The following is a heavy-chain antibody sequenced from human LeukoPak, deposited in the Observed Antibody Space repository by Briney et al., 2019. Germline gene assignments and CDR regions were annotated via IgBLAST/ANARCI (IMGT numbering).Heavy chain of an antibody. D-gene: IGHD1-26*01. CDR1: GFNFGNYA. CDR2: VSDGGGST. Sequence: GGSLRLSCAASGFNFGNYAMSRVRQAPGKGLEWVSGVSDGGGSTHYADSVKGRFTISRDTSKNTLYLQMNSLRVEDTAIYFCATGGYSGLFLFNYWGQGTLVTVSS. CDR3: ATGGYSGLFLFNY. V-gene: IGHV3-23*01. J-gene: IGHJ4*02.